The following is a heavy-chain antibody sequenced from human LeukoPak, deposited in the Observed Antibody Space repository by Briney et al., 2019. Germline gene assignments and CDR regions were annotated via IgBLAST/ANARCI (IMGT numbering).Heavy chain of an antibody. D-gene: IGHD6-13*01. CDR1: GGSISSGSYY. Sequence: SETLSLTCTVSGGSISSGSYYWSWIRQPAGKGLEWIGRIYTSGSTNYNPSLKSRVTISVGTSKNQFSLKLSSVTAADTAVYYCARATRGYSSTQFDPWGQGTLVTVSS. J-gene: IGHJ5*02. V-gene: IGHV4-61*02. CDR2: IYTSGST. CDR3: ARATRGYSSTQFDP.